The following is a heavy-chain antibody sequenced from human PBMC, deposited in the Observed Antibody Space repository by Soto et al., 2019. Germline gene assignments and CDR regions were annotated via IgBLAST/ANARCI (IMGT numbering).Heavy chain of an antibody. CDR3: ARGITLPTPLDY. D-gene: IGHD1-20*01. Sequence: ASVKVSCKASGYTFTSYAIHWVRQAPGQRLEWIGWINAGNGHTKYSQKFQGRVTITRDSSASTAYMELSSLRSEDTAVYYCARGITLPTPLDYWGQGTLVTVSS. CDR2: INAGNGHT. CDR1: GYTFTSYA. V-gene: IGHV1-3*01. J-gene: IGHJ4*02.